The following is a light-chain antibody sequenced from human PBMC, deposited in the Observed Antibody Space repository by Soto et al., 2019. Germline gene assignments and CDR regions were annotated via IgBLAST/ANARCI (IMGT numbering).Light chain of an antibody. Sequence: QSVVTQPPSASGTPGQRVTISCSGGSSNIGSNTVNWYHQLPGTAPKVLIYSNNQRPLGVPDRFSGSKSGTSASLAISGLQSEDEADYYCAAWDDSLNAYVFGTGTKLTVL. J-gene: IGLJ1*01. CDR3: AAWDDSLNAYV. V-gene: IGLV1-44*01. CDR2: SNN. CDR1: SSNIGSNT.